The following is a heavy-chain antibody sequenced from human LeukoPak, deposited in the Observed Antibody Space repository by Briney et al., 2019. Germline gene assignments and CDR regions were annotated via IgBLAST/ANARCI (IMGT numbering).Heavy chain of an antibody. CDR3: ARGRGITIFGVVIRSAVGSRYYMDV. CDR1: GDSVSSNSAA. D-gene: IGHD3-3*01. CDR2: TYYRSKWYN. Sequence: SQTLSLTCAISGDSVSSNSAAWNWIRQSPSRGLEWLGRTYYRSKWYNDYAVSVKSRITINPDTSKNQFSLKLSSVTAADTAVYYCARGRGITIFGVVIRSAVGSRYYMDVWGKGTTVTVSS. V-gene: IGHV6-1*01. J-gene: IGHJ6*03.